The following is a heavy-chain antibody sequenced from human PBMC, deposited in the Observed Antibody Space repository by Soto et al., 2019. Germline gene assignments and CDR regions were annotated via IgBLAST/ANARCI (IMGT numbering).Heavy chain of an antibody. D-gene: IGHD2-21*02. CDR1: GYTFTSYD. Sequence: ASVKVSCKAPGYTFTSYDINWVRQATGQGLEWMGVIHPSGGGTTYAQKFLGRVTVTRDTSTTTVFMELSSLRSDDTAVYYCARGGHIAVVTASFDYWGQGTLVTVSS. V-gene: IGHV1-46*03. CDR3: ARGGHIAVVTASFDY. CDR2: IHPSGGGT. J-gene: IGHJ4*02.